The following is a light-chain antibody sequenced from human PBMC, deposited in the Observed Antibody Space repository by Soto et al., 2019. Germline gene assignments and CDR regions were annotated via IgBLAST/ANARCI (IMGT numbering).Light chain of an antibody. CDR3: QQSYSSPPT. Sequence: SSVSARVVKRCISPCRASQSISNHVNWYQQKPGKAPKLLIFAASSLQSGVPSRFSGSRSGPDFTLTFSSLQPEDFATYYCQQSYSSPPTVGQGTKVDIK. V-gene: IGKV1-39*01. J-gene: IGKJ1*01. CDR2: AAS. CDR1: QSISNH.